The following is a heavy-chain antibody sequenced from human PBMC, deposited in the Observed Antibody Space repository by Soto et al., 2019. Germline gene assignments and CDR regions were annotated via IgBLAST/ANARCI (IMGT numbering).Heavy chain of an antibody. CDR2: ISSSSSTI. D-gene: IGHD3-10*01. CDR3: ARDLTMVRGVIITAPYYFDY. J-gene: IGHJ4*02. Sequence: GGSLRLSCVASGFTFSSYSMNWVRQAPGKGLEWVSYISSSSSTIYYADSVKGRFTISRDNAKNSLYLQMNSLRDEDTAVYYCARDLTMVRGVIITAPYYFDYWGQGTLVTVSS. V-gene: IGHV3-48*02. CDR1: GFTFSSYS.